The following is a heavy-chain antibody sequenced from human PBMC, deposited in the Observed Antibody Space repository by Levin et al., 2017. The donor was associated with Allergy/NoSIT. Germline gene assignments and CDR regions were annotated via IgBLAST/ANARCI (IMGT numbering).Heavy chain of an antibody. CDR1: GFTLSTHG. CDR3: AKVVKENDSSSAHLSYHFYGLDV. CDR2: ISYHGNFK. Sequence: GGSLRLSCAASGFTLSTHGMHWVRQAPGKGLEWVALISYHGNFKYYADSVRGGLTISRENSNNTLYLQMNSLRPEDTAVYYCAKVVKENDSSSAHLSYHFYGLDVWGLGTTVIVSS. V-gene: IGHV3-30*18. D-gene: IGHD1-1*01. J-gene: IGHJ6*02.